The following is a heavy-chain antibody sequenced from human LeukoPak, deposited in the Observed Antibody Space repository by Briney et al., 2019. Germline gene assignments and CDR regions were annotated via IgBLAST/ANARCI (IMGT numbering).Heavy chain of an antibody. D-gene: IGHD1-14*01. J-gene: IGHJ4*02. Sequence: AGGSLRLSCAASGFTFSSYAMSWVRQAPGKGLEWVSGTYGNGGQTFYADSVKGRFTISRDNSNNILFLHMDSLRAEDTALYYCAKDLKPDGLWDADYWGQGTLVTVSS. CDR2: TYGNGGQT. V-gene: IGHV3-23*01. CDR1: GFTFSSYA. CDR3: AKDLKPDGLWDADY.